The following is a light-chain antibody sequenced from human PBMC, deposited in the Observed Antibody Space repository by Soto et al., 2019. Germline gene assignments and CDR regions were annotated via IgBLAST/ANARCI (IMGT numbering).Light chain of an antibody. V-gene: IGKV3-11*01. CDR1: QSVSSF. CDR3: QHRSNWPPA. CDR2: DAS. Sequence: EIVLTQSPATLSLSPGERATLSCRASQSVSSFLGWYQQKPGQAPRLLIYDASNRATGIPARFSGSGSGTDFTLTISSLEPEDFAVYYCQHRSNWPPAFGQGTRLEIK. J-gene: IGKJ5*01.